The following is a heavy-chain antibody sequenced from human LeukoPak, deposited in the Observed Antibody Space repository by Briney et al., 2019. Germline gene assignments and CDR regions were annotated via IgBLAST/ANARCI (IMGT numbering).Heavy chain of an antibody. CDR3: ARTIVVPAQLGDSFDP. Sequence: ASVKVSCKASGYTFTDYYIHWVRQAPGQGLEWMGWINPYSGRTHYAQNFQGRVTMTRDTSIRTAYMELNWLRSGDTAVFYCARTIVVPAQLGDSFDPWGQGTLVTVSS. CDR1: GYTFTDYY. D-gene: IGHD2-2*01. CDR2: INPYSGRT. V-gene: IGHV1-2*02. J-gene: IGHJ5*02.